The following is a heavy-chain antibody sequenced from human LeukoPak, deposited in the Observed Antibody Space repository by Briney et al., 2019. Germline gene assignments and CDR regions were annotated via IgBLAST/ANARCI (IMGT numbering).Heavy chain of an antibody. CDR1: GFTFSSYA. CDR2: ISGSGGTT. J-gene: IGHJ4*02. CDR3: AKEGASGFFSWLY. Sequence: GGSLRLSCAASGFTFSSYAMSWVRQAPGKGLEWVSAISGSGGTTYYADSVKGRFTISRDNSENTLFLQMNSLRAEDTAVYYCAKEGASGFFSWLYWGQGTLVTVSS. D-gene: IGHD3-3*01. V-gene: IGHV3-23*01.